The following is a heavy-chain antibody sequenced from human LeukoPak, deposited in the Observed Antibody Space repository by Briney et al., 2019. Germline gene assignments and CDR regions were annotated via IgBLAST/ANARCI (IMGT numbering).Heavy chain of an antibody. CDR2: INWNSDTI. J-gene: IGHJ6*02. CDR1: GFTFGAYC. V-gene: IGHV3-9*01. Sequence: GGSLRLSCAASGFTFGAYCMHWVRQPPGKGLEWVSTINWNSDTIHYADSVRGRFTISRDNAKNTLYLQMNSLRVEDTAFYFCTKDISSGRPAPYGMDVWGHGTTVTVSS. CDR3: TKDISSGRPAPYGMDV. D-gene: IGHD3-10*01.